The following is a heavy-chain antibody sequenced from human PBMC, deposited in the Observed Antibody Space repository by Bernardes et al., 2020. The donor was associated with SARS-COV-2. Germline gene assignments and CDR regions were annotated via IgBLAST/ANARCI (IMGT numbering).Heavy chain of an antibody. D-gene: IGHD4-17*01. Sequence: GDSLKISCKGSDYTFTNYWIGWVRQMPGKGLEWMGIIYPGDSDTKYSPSFQGRVTISADKSVNTAYLQWSSLKASDTAIYYCARRRYGDFGVDVWGQGTTVTVSS. J-gene: IGHJ6*02. CDR3: ARRRYGDFGVDV. V-gene: IGHV5-51*01. CDR2: IYPGDSDT. CDR1: DYTFTNYW.